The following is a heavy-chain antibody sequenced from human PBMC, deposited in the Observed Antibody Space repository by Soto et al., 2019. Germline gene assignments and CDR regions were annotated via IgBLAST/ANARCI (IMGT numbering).Heavy chain of an antibody. CDR2: INWNSGDI. CDR1: GFTFDDFA. Sequence: EMQLVESGGGLVQPGRSLRLSCAASGFTFDDFAMHWVRQAPGKGLEWVSGINWNSGDIDYADSVRGRFTISRDNAKNALYLQMNSLRAEDAALYYCVKDIGASGAYWYFDLWGRGNLVTVSS. J-gene: IGHJ2*01. V-gene: IGHV3-9*01. CDR3: VKDIGASGAYWYFDL. D-gene: IGHD2-8*02.